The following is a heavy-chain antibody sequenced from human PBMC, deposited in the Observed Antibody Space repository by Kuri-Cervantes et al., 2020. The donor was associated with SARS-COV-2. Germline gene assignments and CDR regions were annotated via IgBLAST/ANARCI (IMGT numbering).Heavy chain of an antibody. CDR3: GRVSWLPLWRRYSDS. V-gene: IGHV4-61*09. CDR1: GVSVSHGAYS. D-gene: IGHD5-24*01. Sequence: SETLSLTCAVSGVSVSHGAYSWSWIRQPAGKGLEWIGHLDTSGTTNYNPSLKSRVTISLDTSKNHVSLRLTSATAADTAVYYCGRVSWLPLWRRYSDSWGQGTLVTVSS. CDR2: LDTSGTT. J-gene: IGHJ4*02.